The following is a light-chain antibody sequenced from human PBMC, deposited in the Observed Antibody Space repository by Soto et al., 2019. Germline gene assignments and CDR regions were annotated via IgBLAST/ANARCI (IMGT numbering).Light chain of an antibody. CDR3: QQYNSYSYT. J-gene: IGKJ2*01. CDR2: DAS. V-gene: IGKV1-5*01. CDR1: QSISSW. Sequence: DIQMTQSPSTLSASVGDIVTIACRASQSISSWLAWYQQKPGKAPKLLIYDASSLESGVPSRFSGSGSGTAFTLTISSLQPDDFATYYCQQYNSYSYTFGEGTKLEIK.